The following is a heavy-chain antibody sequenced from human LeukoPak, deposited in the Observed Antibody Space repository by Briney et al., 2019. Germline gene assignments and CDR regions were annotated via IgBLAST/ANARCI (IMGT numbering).Heavy chain of an antibody. V-gene: IGHV1-2*06. Sequence: ASVKVSCKASGYTFTGYYMHWVRQAPGQGLEWMGRINPNSGGTNYAQKFQGRVTKTRDTSISTAYMELSRLRSDDTAVYYCASGLRWFPGETDHWGQGTLVTVSS. D-gene: IGHD4-23*01. J-gene: IGHJ4*02. CDR3: ASGLRWFPGETDH. CDR2: INPNSGGT. CDR1: GYTFTGYY.